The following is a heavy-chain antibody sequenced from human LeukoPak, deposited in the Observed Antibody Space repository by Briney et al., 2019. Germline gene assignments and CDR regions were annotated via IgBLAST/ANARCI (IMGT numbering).Heavy chain of an antibody. V-gene: IGHV3-7*01. CDR2: INKDGSEK. J-gene: IGHJ1*01. CDR3: PIMTTYYDSSAYYPFQH. CDR1: GFTFSDYW. D-gene: IGHD3-22*01. Sequence: GRSLRLSRAASGFTFSDYWMTWVRQAPGKGLEWVANINKDGSEKFYVDSVKGRFTISRDNAKNSLFLQINSLRDEDTAVYYCPIMTTYYDSSAYYPFQHWGQGTLVTVSS.